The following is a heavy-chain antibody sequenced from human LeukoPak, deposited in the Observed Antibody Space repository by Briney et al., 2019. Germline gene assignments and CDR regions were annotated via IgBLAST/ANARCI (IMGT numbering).Heavy chain of an antibody. D-gene: IGHD6-19*01. Sequence: SETLSLTCTVSGGSISSSSYYWGWIRQPPGKGLEWIGSIYYSGSTYYNPSLKSRVTISVDTSKNQFSLKLSSVTAADTAVYYCARLIAVAGPSAIHFDYWGQGTLVTVSS. CDR3: ARLIAVAGPSAIHFDY. V-gene: IGHV4-39*01. CDR1: GGSISSSSYY. J-gene: IGHJ4*02. CDR2: IYYSGST.